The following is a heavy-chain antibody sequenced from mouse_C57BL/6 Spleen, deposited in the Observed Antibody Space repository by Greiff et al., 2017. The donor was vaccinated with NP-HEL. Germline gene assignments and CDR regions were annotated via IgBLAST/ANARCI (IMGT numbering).Heavy chain of an antibody. CDR1: GYAFSSSW. J-gene: IGHJ2*01. CDR3: ARGSELYYCDG. Sequence: VQLQESGPELVKPGASVKISCKASGYAFSSSWMNWVKQRPGKGLEWIGRIYPGDGDTNYNGKFKGKATLTADKSSSTAYMQLSSLTSEDSAVYFCARGSELYYCDGWGKGTTLTVAS. V-gene: IGHV1-82*01. CDR2: IYPGDGDT.